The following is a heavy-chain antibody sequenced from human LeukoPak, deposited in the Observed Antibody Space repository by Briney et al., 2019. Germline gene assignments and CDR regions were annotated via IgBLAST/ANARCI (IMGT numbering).Heavy chain of an antibody. V-gene: IGHV3-23*01. J-gene: IGHJ2*01. CDR2: ISGSGGST. Sequence: QAGGSLRLSCEASGFTFSTYAMSWVRQAPGKGLEWVSAISGSGGSTYYADSVKGRFTISRDNSKNTLYLQMNSLRAEDTAVYYCAKALFGSSSPHWYFDLWGRGTLVTVSS. CDR1: GFTFSTYA. CDR3: AKALFGSSSPHWYFDL. D-gene: IGHD6-6*01.